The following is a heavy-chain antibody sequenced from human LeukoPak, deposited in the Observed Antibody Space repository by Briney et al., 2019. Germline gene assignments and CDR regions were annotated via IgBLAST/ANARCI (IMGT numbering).Heavy chain of an antibody. CDR1: GFTFSTSV. Sequence: GGSLRLSCAGSGFTFSTSVMSWARQAPGKGLEWVSGISTSGGHTDYTDSVRGRFTISRDNSKNTLYLQMNSLRADDTAVYYCAKSISPFDYWGQGTLVTVPS. CDR2: ISTSGGHT. V-gene: IGHV3-23*01. J-gene: IGHJ4*02. CDR3: AKSISPFDY.